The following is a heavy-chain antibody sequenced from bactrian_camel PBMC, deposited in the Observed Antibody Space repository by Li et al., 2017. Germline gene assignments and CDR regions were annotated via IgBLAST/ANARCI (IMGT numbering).Heavy chain of an antibody. V-gene: IGHV3S55*01. J-gene: IGHJ4*01. CDR1: GYTSDRYC. D-gene: IGHD7*01. CDR2: ITSDGRS. Sequence: QLVESGGGSVQAGGSLTLSCTASGYTSDRYCMGWFRQVPGKKRVGVAAITSDGRSSYADYVKDRFTISRDNAKHTLSLQMTSLKPEDTAMYYCAADQPLRYCAGGLRTYEYKNRGQGTQVTVS.